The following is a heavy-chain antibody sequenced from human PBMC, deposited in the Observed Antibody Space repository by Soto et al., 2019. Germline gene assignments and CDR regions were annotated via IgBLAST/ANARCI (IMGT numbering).Heavy chain of an antibody. V-gene: IGHV4-39*01. CDR2: IHYSGTT. D-gene: IGHD1-26*01. CDR1: GGSISSNSYY. Sequence: PSETLSLTCTVSGGSISSNSYYWGWIRQPPGKGLEWIGNIHYSGTTYYNPSLESRVTISVDTSKNQFSLKLTSVTAADTAVYYCARRGGGTYLAVFDYWGQGTLVTVSS. CDR3: ARRGGGTYLAVFDY. J-gene: IGHJ4*02.